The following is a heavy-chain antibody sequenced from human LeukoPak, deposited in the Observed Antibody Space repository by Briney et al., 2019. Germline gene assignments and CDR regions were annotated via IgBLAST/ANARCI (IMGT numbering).Heavy chain of an antibody. V-gene: IGHV3-23*01. CDR1: GFTFSSYA. Sequence: GGSLRLSCAASGFTFSSYAMSWVRQAPGQGLEWVSAIGGSGGSTYYADSVKGRFTISRDNPKNTLYLQMNSLRAEDTAVYYCAAPGGSSSSPWFDPWGQGTLVTVSS. CDR3: AAPGGSSSSPWFDP. J-gene: IGHJ5*02. CDR2: IGGSGGST. D-gene: IGHD6-6*01.